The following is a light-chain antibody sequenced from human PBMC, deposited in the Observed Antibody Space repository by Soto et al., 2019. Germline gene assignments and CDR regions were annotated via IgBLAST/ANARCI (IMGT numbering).Light chain of an antibody. V-gene: IGLV2-23*01. CDR3: CSYAGSRTSPWV. Sequence: QSALTQPASVSGSPGQSITISCTGISSDVGSYNLVSWYQHHPGKAPKLMIYEGSKRPSGVSNRFSGSKSGNTASLTISGLQAEDEADYYCCSYAGSRTSPWVFGGGTKLTVL. CDR2: EGS. J-gene: IGLJ3*02. CDR1: SSDVGSYNL.